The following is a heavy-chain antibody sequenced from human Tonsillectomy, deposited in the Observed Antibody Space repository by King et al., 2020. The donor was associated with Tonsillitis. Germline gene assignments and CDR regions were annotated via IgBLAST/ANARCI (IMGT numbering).Heavy chain of an antibody. D-gene: IGHD1-26*01. CDR1: GFTFSSYA. J-gene: IGHJ5*02. Sequence: VQLVESGGGLVQPGGSLRLSCAASGFTFSSYAMSWVRQAPGEGLGWVSAFCLRGGVTHYPDSVKGRFTIPRDKSKNTAYLQMNSLGAEDTAVYYCAKGVGAIDLWGQGTLITVSS. CDR2: FCLRGGVT. CDR3: AKGVGAIDL. V-gene: IGHV3-23*04.